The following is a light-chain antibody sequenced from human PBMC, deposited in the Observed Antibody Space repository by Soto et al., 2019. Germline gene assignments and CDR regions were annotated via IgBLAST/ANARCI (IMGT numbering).Light chain of an antibody. CDR3: QQRSDWPLT. CDR1: QSVGSY. CDR2: AAS. Sequence: EIVLTQSPGTLSLSPGERATLSCRASQSVGSYLTWYQQKPGQAPRLLIYAASNRATDIPPRFSGSGSGTDFTLTISSLEPEDFAVYYCQQRSDWPLTFGGGTKVDIK. J-gene: IGKJ4*01. V-gene: IGKV3-11*01.